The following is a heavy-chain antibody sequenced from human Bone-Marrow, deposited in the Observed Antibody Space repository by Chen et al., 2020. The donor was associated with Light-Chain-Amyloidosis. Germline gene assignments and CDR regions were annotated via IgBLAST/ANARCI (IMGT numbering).Heavy chain of an antibody. CDR1: GGSISSSSYY. CDR3: ARGPSDVNWGVVQSAHAFNF. D-gene: IGHD7-27*01. Sequence: QLQLQESGPGLVKPSETLSLTCTVSGGSISSSSYYWGWIRQPPGKGLEWIGSIYYSGSTYYNPSLKSRVTISVDTSKNQFSQKLSSVTAADTAVYYCARGPSDVNWGVVQSAHAFNFWGQGTMVTVS. V-gene: IGHV4-39*07. J-gene: IGHJ3*01. CDR2: IYYSGST.